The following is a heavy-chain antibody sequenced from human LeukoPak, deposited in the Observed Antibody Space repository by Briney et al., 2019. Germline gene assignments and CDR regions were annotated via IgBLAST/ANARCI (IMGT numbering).Heavy chain of an antibody. CDR1: GYTFTGYY. CDR2: INPNSGGT. CDR3: AADNWKHKGDY. Sequence: ASVKVSCKASGYTFTGYYIHWVRQAPGQGLEWMGWINPNSGGTNYAQKFQGRVTMTRDTSTSTAYMELSSLRSEDTAVYYCAADNWKHKGDYWGQGTLVTVSS. V-gene: IGHV1-2*02. J-gene: IGHJ4*02. D-gene: IGHD1-20*01.